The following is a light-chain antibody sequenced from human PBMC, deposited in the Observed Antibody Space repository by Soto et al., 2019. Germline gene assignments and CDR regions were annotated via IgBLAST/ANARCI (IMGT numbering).Light chain of an antibody. J-gene: IGKJ1*01. CDR1: QSVTSSY. Sequence: EIVLTQSPGTLSFSPGERATVSCRASQSVTSSYLAWYQQKPGQAPRLLIYGASSRATGIPDRFSGSGSGTDFTLTISRLEPEDFAVYYCHQYGSSPSTFGQGTKV. CDR3: HQYGSSPST. V-gene: IGKV3-20*01. CDR2: GAS.